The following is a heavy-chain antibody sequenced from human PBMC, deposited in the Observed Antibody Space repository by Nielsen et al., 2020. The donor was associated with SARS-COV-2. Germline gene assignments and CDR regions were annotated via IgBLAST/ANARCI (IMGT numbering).Heavy chain of an antibody. Sequence: GFLSLSCAASGFTFNVYSMNGSRQAAGKGLEWISYNSETGRVIFYAESVKGRLTISRDNTKNSLYLQINSLRDDDSAVYYCARDSRGGSYSSSWYFDLWGQGTLVTASS. CDR2: NSETGRVI. V-gene: IGHV3-48*02. J-gene: IGHJ4*02. D-gene: IGHD6-13*01. CDR3: ARDSRGGSYSSSWYFDL. CDR1: GFTFNVYS.